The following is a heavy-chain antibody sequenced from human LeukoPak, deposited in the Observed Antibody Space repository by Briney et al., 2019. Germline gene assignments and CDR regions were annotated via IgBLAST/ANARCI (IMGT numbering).Heavy chain of an antibody. CDR2: ISGSGGST. Sequence: PGGSLRLSCAASGFTFSSYAMSWVRQAPGKGLEWVSAISGSGGSTYYADSVKGRFTISGDNSKNTLYMQMNSLRAEDTAVYYCAKSGEVSYSATSGLGYFQHWGQGTLVTVSS. J-gene: IGHJ1*01. V-gene: IGHV3-23*01. D-gene: IGHD3-22*01. CDR1: GFTFSSYA. CDR3: AKSGEVSYSATSGLGYFQH.